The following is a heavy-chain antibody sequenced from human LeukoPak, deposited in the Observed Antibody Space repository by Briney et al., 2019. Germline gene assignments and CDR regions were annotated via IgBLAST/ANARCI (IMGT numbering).Heavy chain of an antibody. J-gene: IGHJ5*02. CDR2: INHSGST. CDR1: GFNLSSFW. V-gene: IGHV4-34*01. Sequence: GALRLSCAASGFNLSSFWVSWIRQPPGKGLEWIGGINHSGSTNYNPSLKSRVTISVDTSKNQFSLKLSSVTAADTAVYYCARHLCSSTSCYPNWFDPWGQGTLVTVSS. CDR3: ARHLCSSTSCYPNWFDP. D-gene: IGHD2-2*01.